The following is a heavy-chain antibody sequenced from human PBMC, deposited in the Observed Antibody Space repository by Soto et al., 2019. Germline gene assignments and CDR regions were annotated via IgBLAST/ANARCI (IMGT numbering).Heavy chain of an antibody. CDR2: IYYSGST. D-gene: IGHD3-10*01. V-gene: IGHV4-59*01. Sequence: SETLSLTCTVSGGSISSYYWSWIRQPPGKGLEWIGYIYYSGSTNYNPSLKSRVTISVDTSKNQFSLKLSSVTAADTAVYYCARALRGNYGYPSFFDYCGQGTPVTVSS. J-gene: IGHJ4*02. CDR1: GGSISSYY. CDR3: ARALRGNYGYPSFFDY.